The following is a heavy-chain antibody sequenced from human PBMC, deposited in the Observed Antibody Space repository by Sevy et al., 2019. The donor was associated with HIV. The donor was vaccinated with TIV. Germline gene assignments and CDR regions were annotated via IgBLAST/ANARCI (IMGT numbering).Heavy chain of an antibody. Sequence: ASVKVSCKSSGDTFTNYGFSWVRQAPGQGLEWMGWINAYNGHTKYTEKVQGRVTMTTDTSTSTAYMELRSLSSDDTAVYYCARVAYNFWSGFPPRGAFDIWGQGTMVTVSS. J-gene: IGHJ3*02. CDR1: GDTFTNYG. CDR3: ARVAYNFWSGFPPRGAFDI. V-gene: IGHV1-18*01. D-gene: IGHD3-3*01. CDR2: INAYNGHT.